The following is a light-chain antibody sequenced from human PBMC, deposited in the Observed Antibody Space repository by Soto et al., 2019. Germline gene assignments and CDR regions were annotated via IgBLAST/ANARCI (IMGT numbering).Light chain of an antibody. Sequence: EIVMTQSPATLSVSPGERATLACRASQSISNNLAWYQQKPGQAPRLLIYGASTRATGIPARFSGSGSGTDFTLTISSLQPEDFATYYCQQANSFPRTFGQGTKVEIK. V-gene: IGKV3-15*01. CDR3: QQANSFPRT. CDR1: QSISNN. CDR2: GAS. J-gene: IGKJ1*01.